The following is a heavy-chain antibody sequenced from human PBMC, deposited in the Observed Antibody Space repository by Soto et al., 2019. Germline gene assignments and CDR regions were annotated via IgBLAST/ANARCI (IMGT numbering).Heavy chain of an antibody. V-gene: IGHV3-48*02. D-gene: IGHD3-3*01. CDR2: ISSSGNTI. CDR1: VFIFSRYN. J-gene: IGHJ3*02. CDR3: ARDRGVGTPDSFDI. Sequence: WWSLRLSCSASVFIFSRYNLNWFRQAAGKGLEWVSYISSSGNTIYYSDSVKGRFTFSRDNGKNSLFLQMNSLREEDTAVYYCARDRGVGTPDSFDIWGQGTMVTVSS.